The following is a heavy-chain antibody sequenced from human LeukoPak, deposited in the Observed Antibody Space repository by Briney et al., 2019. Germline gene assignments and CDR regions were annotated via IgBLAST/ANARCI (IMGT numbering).Heavy chain of an antibody. CDR3: ARAPTWNYGMDV. CDR1: GGSISNYY. J-gene: IGHJ6*02. D-gene: IGHD2/OR15-2a*01. Sequence: PSETLSLTCTVSGGSISNYYWSWIRQPPGKGLEWIGYIYYPGSTNYNPTLKSRVAISVDASKNQFSLKLSSVTAADTAVYHCARAPTWNYGMDVWGQGTTVTVSS. V-gene: IGHV4-59*01. CDR2: IYYPGST.